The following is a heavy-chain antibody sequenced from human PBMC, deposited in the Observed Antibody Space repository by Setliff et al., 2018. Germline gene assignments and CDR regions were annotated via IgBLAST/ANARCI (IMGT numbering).Heavy chain of an antibody. CDR1: GGSFSGYY. CDR3: ARVRYVFWSGSIDY. Sequence: SETLSLTCAVYGGSFSGYYWSWIRQPPGKGLEWIGEINHSGSTNYNPSLKSRVTILVDTSKNQFPLKLSSVTAADTAVYYCARVRYVFWSGSIDYWGQGTLVTVSS. D-gene: IGHD3-3*01. CDR2: INHSGST. V-gene: IGHV4-34*01. J-gene: IGHJ4*02.